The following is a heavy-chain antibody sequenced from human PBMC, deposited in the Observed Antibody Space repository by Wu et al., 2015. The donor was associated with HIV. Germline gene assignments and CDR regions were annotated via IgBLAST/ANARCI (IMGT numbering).Heavy chain of an antibody. CDR3: ARVVVVVAASHYYYYGMDV. J-gene: IGHJ6*02. V-gene: IGHV1-69*05. CDR2: IIPIFGTA. D-gene: IGHD2-15*01. CDR1: GGTFSSYA. Sequence: QVQLVQSGAEVKKPGSSVKVSCKASGGTFSSYAISWVRQAPGQGLEWMGGIIPIFGTANYAQKFQGRVTITTDESTSTAYMELSSLRSEDTAVYYCARVVVVVAASHYYYYGMDVWGQGTTGHRLL.